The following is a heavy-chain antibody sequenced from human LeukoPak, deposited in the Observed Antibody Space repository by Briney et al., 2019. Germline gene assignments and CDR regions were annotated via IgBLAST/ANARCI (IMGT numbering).Heavy chain of an antibody. CDR3: ARDVVGGNSRYFDL. V-gene: IGHV1-69*13. D-gene: IGHD4-23*01. CDR1: GGTFSSYA. J-gene: IGHJ2*01. Sequence: ASVKVSCKASGGTFSSYAISWVRQAPGQGLEWMGGIIPIFGTANYAQKFQGRVTITADESTSTAYMELSSLRSEDTAVYYCARDVVGGNSRYFDLWAVAPWSLSPQ. CDR2: IIPIFGTA.